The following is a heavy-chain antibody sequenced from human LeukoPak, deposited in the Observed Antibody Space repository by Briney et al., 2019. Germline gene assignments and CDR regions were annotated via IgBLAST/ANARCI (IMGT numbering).Heavy chain of an antibody. CDR1: GYTFTSYA. CDR2: MPPNDGKT. Sequence: ASVKVSCKASGYTFTSYAISWVRQATGQGLEWMGWMPPNDGKTDFAQKFQGRVTMTGDTSVSTAYMELSNLTSDDTAVYYCARDDVLTPFDPWGQGTLVIVSS. V-gene: IGHV1-8*01. CDR3: ARDDVLTPFDP. D-gene: IGHD3-9*01. J-gene: IGHJ5*02.